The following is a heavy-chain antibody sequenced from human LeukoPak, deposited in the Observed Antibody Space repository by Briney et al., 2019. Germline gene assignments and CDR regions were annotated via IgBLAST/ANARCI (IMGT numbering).Heavy chain of an antibody. Sequence: SETLSLTCTVSGGSISSYYWSWIRQPPGKGLEWIGYIYYSGSTNYNPSLKSRVTISVDTSKNQFSLKLSSVTAADTAVYYCAKFVAGAGTGAIDYWGQGTLVTVSS. CDR2: IYYSGST. CDR3: AKFVAGAGTGAIDY. D-gene: IGHD6-13*01. J-gene: IGHJ4*02. V-gene: IGHV4-59*01. CDR1: GGSISSYY.